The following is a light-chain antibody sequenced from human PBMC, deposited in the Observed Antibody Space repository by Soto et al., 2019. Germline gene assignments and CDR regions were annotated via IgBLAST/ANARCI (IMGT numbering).Light chain of an antibody. J-gene: IGKJ2*01. CDR1: QSVSSS. CDR3: QQYNNWPPFT. V-gene: IGKV3-15*01. CDR2: GAS. Sequence: EIVMTQSPATLSVSPGERVTLSCRASQSVSSSLAWYQHKPGQAPRLLIYGASTRATGVPARFSGSGSGTEFTLTISSLQSEDFAVYYCQQYNNWPPFTFGQGTKLAIK.